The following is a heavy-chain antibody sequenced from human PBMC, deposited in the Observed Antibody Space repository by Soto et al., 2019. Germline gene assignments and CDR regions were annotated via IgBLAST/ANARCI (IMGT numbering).Heavy chain of an antibody. CDR1: GFTFDDYA. CDR3: AKVPLYDFSFAGWYFDL. CDR2: ISWNSGSI. V-gene: IGHV3-9*01. J-gene: IGHJ2*01. D-gene: IGHD3-16*01. Sequence: GGSLRLSCAASGFTFDDYAMHWVRQAPGKGLEWVSGISWNSGSIGYADSVKGRFTISRDNAKNSLYLQMNSLRAEDTALYYCAKVPLYDFSFAGWYFDLWGRGTLVTVSS.